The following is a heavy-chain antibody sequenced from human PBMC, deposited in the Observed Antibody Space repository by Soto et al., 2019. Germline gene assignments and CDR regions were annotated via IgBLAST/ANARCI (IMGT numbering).Heavy chain of an antibody. CDR2: FIAIFGTL. CDR1: GGTFSNFA. Sequence: QVQLVQSGAEVKKPGSSVKVSCKASGGTFSNFAISWVRQAPGQGLEWMGGFIAIFGTLNYAQRFQGRLTISADESTRTAYMELSRLRSEDTPVYYCARFEQLVLHWGQGTLVTVSS. V-gene: IGHV1-69*01. J-gene: IGHJ1*01. CDR3: ARFEQLVLH. D-gene: IGHD6-13*01.